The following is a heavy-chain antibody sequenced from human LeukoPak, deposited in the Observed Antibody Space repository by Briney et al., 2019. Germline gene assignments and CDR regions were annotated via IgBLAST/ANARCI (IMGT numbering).Heavy chain of an antibody. Sequence: GGSLRLSCAASGFTFNNYAMSWVRQAPGKGLEWVPAISASGGTTYYADSVKGRFTISRDNSENTLFLQMNSLRAEDTAVYYCAKEPREYCSSTSCPNWFDSWGQGTLVTVSS. J-gene: IGHJ5*01. D-gene: IGHD2-2*01. CDR3: AKEPREYCSSTSCPNWFDS. CDR2: ISASGGTT. V-gene: IGHV3-23*01. CDR1: GFTFNNYA.